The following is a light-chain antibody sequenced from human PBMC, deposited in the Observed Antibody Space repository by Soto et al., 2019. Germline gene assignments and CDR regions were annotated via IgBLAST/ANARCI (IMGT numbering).Light chain of an antibody. V-gene: IGKV1-39*01. CDR2: AAS. J-gene: IGKJ1*01. CDR3: QHNYNTPRT. Sequence: DIQMTQSPSSLSASVGDRVTVTCRASQSISSYLNLYRQKPGKAPELLIYAASILHSGVSSRFSGSGSGTDFTLTISSLQPEDFATYYCQHNYNTPRTFGQGTKVEV. CDR1: QSISSY.